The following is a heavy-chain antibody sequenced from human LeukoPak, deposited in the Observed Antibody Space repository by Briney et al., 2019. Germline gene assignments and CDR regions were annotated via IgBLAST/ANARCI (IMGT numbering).Heavy chain of an antibody. D-gene: IGHD2-21*01. V-gene: IGHV4-38-2*01. CDR2: IYHSGST. CDR1: GYSISSGYY. Sequence: SETLSLTCAVSGYSISSGYYWGWIRQPPGKGLEWIGSIYHSGSTYYNPSLKSRVTISVDTSKNQFSLKLSSVTAADTAVYYCASSYCGGDCENWFDPWGQGALVTVSS. CDR3: ASSYCGGDCENWFDP. J-gene: IGHJ5*02.